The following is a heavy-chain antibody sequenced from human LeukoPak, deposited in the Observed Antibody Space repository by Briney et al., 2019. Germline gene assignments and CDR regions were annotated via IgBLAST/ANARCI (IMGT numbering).Heavy chain of an antibody. V-gene: IGHV3-11*04. Sequence: GGSLRLSCAASGFTFSDYSMSWIRQAPVKGLEWVSYIGGSGTIFYADSVKGRFNISRDNAQSSLYLQMNSVRAEDTAVYYCARVGLGTREFDYWGQGTLVTVSS. D-gene: IGHD3/OR15-3a*01. J-gene: IGHJ4*02. CDR1: GFTFSDYS. CDR2: IGGSGTI. CDR3: ARVGLGTREFDY.